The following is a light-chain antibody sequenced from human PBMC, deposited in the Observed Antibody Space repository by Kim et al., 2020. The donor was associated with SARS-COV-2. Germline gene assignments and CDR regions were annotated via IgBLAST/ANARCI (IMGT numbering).Light chain of an antibody. Sequence: VGDRVTITCRASEHIGDWLAWYQQKPGKAPKILIYGVSRLESGVPSRFSGSGSETDFTLTISSLQPEDFATYFCQQANTFPPTFGGGTKVDIK. J-gene: IGKJ4*01. CDR2: GVS. CDR1: EHIGDW. V-gene: IGKV1-12*01. CDR3: QQANTFPPT.